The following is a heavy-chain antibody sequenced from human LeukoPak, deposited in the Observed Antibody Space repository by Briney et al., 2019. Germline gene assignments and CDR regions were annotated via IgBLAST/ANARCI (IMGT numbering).Heavy chain of an antibody. CDR2: INHSGST. CDR1: GGSFSGYY. D-gene: IGHD3-9*01. V-gene: IGHV4-34*01. CDR3: ARRPPLRYFDWLLSTRGAFDI. J-gene: IGHJ3*02. Sequence: SETLSLTCAVYGGSFSGYYWSWIRQPPGKGLEWIGEINHSGSTNYNPSLKSRVTISVDTSKNQFSLKLSSVTAADTAVYYCARRPPLRYFDWLLSTRGAFDIWGQGTMVTVSS.